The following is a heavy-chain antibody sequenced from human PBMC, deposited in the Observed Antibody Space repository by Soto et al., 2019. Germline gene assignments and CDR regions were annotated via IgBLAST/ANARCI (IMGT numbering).Heavy chain of an antibody. D-gene: IGHD6-19*01. CDR3: AKDISSGWYPPNAFEL. CDR1: GFTFHTYA. CDR2: ISDSATRT. Sequence: EVQLLESGGGLLQPGGSLRLSCAASGFTFHTYAMTWVRQAPGRGLEWVSVISDSATRTDYADSVKGRFTISRDNSKNTLYLQMSSLRADDTAIYYCAKDISSGWYPPNAFELWGQGTMVTVSS. J-gene: IGHJ3*01. V-gene: IGHV3-23*01.